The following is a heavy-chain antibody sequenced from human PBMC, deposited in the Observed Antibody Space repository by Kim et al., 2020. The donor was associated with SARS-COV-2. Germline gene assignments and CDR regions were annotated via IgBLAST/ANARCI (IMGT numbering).Heavy chain of an antibody. CDR1: GGSISSSSYY. V-gene: IGHV4-39*01. Sequence: SETLSLTCTVSGGSISSSSYYWGWIRQPPGKGLEWIGSIYYSGSTYYNPSHKSRVTISVDTSKNQFSLKLSSVTAADTAVYYCARRAPFGWQLVYNWFDPWGQGTLVTVSS. CDR2: IYYSGST. J-gene: IGHJ5*02. CDR3: ARRAPFGWQLVYNWFDP. D-gene: IGHD6-6*01.